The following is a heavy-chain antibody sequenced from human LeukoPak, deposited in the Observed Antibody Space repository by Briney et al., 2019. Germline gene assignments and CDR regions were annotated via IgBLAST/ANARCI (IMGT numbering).Heavy chain of an antibody. CDR3: ARDDGGYVYNWFDP. CDR2: IYHSGST. CDR1: GYSISSGYY. Sequence: SETLSLTCTVSGYSISSGYYWGWIRQPPGKGLEWIGSIYHSGSTYYNPSLKSRVTISVGTSKNQFSLKLSSVTAADTAVYYCARDDGGYVYNWFDPWGQGTLVTVSS. D-gene: IGHD5-12*01. V-gene: IGHV4-38-2*02. J-gene: IGHJ5*02.